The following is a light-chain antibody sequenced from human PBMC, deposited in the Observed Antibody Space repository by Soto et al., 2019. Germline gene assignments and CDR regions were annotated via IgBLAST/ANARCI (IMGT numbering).Light chain of an antibody. Sequence: DIEMTQSPASLSASVGARVTISCRASQPISDALNWYQQKPGKAPNLLISAASTLHTGVPSRFSGSGSGTEFTLTISSLQLEDFATFYCQQSYSVPHTFGQGTKLEIK. J-gene: IGKJ2*01. CDR2: AAS. CDR1: QPISDA. V-gene: IGKV1-39*01. CDR3: QQSYSVPHT.